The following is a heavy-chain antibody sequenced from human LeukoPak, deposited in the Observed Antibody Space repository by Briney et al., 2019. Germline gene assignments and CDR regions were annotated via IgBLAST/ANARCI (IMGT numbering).Heavy chain of an antibody. D-gene: IGHD4-17*01. CDR2: INSDGSTI. Sequence: GGSLRLSCAGSGFTFSTSWMHWVRQAPGQGLVWVSRINSDGSTINYADSVQGRFTISRDNAKSTLYLQMNSLGAEDTAVYYCAKGTRGGDYVKDYWGQGTLVTVSS. CDR3: AKGTRGGDYVKDY. J-gene: IGHJ4*02. CDR1: GFTFSTSW. V-gene: IGHV3-74*01.